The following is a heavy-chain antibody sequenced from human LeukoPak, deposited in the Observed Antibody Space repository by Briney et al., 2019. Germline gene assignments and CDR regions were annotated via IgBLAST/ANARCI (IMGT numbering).Heavy chain of an antibody. CDR2: ISSGGSAI. CDR3: ARDVDGREDY. J-gene: IGHJ4*02. V-gene: IGHV3-11*04. D-gene: IGHD1-26*01. Sequence: GGSLRLSCAASGFIFGGYYMSWIRQAPGKGLEWISYISSGGSAIHYADSVKGRFTISRDNAENSLYLQMNSLRAEDTAVYYCARDVDGREDYWGQGTLVTVSS. CDR1: GFIFGGYY.